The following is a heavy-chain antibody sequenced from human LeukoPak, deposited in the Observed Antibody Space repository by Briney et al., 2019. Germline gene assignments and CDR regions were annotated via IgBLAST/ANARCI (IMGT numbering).Heavy chain of an antibody. CDR2: INPNSGGT. Sequence: ASVKVSCKASGYTFTGYYMRWVRQAPGQGLEWMGWINPNSGGTNYAQKFQGRVTMTRDTSISTAYMELSRLRSDDTAVYYCARVNSLYDAFDIWGQGTMVTVSS. CDR3: ARVNSLYDAFDI. D-gene: IGHD2-21*01. V-gene: IGHV1-2*02. J-gene: IGHJ3*02. CDR1: GYTFTGYY.